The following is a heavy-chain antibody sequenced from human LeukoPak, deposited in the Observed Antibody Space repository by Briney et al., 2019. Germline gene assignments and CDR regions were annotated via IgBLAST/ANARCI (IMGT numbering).Heavy chain of an antibody. Sequence: PSGALSLTCTVSGGSISSGGYYWSWIRQHPGKGLEWIGYIYYSGSTYYNPSLKSRVTISVDASKNQFSLKLSSVTAADTAVYYCARSSIYCSSTSCYGWFDPWGQGTLVTVSS. CDR2: IYYSGST. CDR1: GGSISSGGYY. J-gene: IGHJ5*02. D-gene: IGHD2-2*01. V-gene: IGHV4-31*03. CDR3: ARSSIYCSSTSCYGWFDP.